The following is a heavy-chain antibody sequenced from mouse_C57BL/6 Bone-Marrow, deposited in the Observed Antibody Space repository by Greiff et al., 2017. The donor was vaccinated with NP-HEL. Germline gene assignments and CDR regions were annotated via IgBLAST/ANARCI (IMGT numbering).Heavy chain of an antibody. V-gene: IGHV1-85*01. D-gene: IGHD1-1*01. CDR1: GYTFTSYD. CDR2: IYPRDGST. Sequence: QVQLQQSGPELVKPGASVKLSCRASGYTFTSYDINWVKQRPGQGLEWIGWIYPRDGSTKYTEKLKGKATLTVDTYSSTAYMELHSLTSEDSAVYFCATTVVEVGWGTGTTVTVSS. CDR3: ATTVVEVG. J-gene: IGHJ1*03.